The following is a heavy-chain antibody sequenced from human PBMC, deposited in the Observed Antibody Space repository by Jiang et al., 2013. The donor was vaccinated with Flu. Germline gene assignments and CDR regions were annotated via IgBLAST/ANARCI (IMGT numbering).Heavy chain of an antibody. CDR1: GYNFNNFW. Sequence: SLKVACQVSGYNFNNFWIGWVRQMPGEGLEWMGIIYPDDSDSKYSPSFEGQVTFSVDRSTNTAYLQWSSLKPSDTAMYFCARQRRRFGSGSFYNGLDYWGQGTLVTVSS. CDR2: IYPDDSDS. V-gene: IGHV5-51*01. CDR3: ARQRRRFGSGSFYNGLDY. J-gene: IGHJ4*02. D-gene: IGHD3-10*01.